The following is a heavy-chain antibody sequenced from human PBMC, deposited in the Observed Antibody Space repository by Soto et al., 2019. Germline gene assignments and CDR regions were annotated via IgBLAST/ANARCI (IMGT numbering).Heavy chain of an antibody. J-gene: IGHJ5*02. V-gene: IGHV4-31*03. CDR1: GGSISGVGYY. CDR2: IFHDGTP. CDR3: ARAWTAAAGWANWFDL. D-gene: IGHD6-13*01. Sequence: QLQLQESGPGLVEPSQTLSLTCTVSGGSISGVGYYWSWIRQNPGKGLEWIGYIFHDGTPYYNPSPKDRLTISVDTSKTQFSLKPNSVTAADTAVYYCARAWTAAAGWANWFDLWGQGTLVTVSS.